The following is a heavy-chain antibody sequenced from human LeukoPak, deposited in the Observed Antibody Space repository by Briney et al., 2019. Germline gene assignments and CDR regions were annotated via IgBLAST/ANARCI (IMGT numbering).Heavy chain of an antibody. Sequence: GGSLRLSCAASGFTFSSHSMNWVRQAPGKGLEWVSSISSSSSYIYYADSVKGRFTISRDNAKNSLYLQMNSLRAEDTAVYYCARYIAAAGLDYWGQGTLVTVSS. D-gene: IGHD6-13*01. V-gene: IGHV3-21*01. CDR1: GFTFSSHS. J-gene: IGHJ4*02. CDR3: ARYIAAAGLDY. CDR2: ISSSSSYI.